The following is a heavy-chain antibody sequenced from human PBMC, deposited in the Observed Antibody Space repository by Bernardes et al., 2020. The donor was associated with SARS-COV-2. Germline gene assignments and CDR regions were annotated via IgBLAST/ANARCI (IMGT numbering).Heavy chain of an antibody. Sequence: GGSLRLSGAGPGFTFITSWMHGFRQSPGKGLDWFSRIDYDGTSTRPAHSVKGRFTISRDNAKNTLYLQTHSRRAEDTAVYYCAILHEWSYSSSWWGQGTLGTVSS. CDR1: GFTFITSW. D-gene: IGHD3-3*01. CDR2: IDYDGTST. V-gene: IGHV3-74*01. CDR3: AILHEWSYSSSW. J-gene: IGHJ4*02.